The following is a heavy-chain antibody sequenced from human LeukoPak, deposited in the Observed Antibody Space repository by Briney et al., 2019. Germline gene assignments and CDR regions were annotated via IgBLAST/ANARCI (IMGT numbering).Heavy chain of an antibody. V-gene: IGHV3-23*01. CDR2: FSGSSGRT. J-gene: IGHJ4*02. Sequence: GGSLRLSCAASGFTFSTSSISWVRQAPGRGLEWVSLFSGSSGRTYYADSVKGRFTISRDNSKNTLYLHMNSLRAEDTAIYYCAKRYCNGCSCYLRLFVYWGQGTLVTVSS. D-gene: IGHD2-15*01. CDR3: AKRYCNGCSCYLRLFVY. CDR1: GFTFSTSS.